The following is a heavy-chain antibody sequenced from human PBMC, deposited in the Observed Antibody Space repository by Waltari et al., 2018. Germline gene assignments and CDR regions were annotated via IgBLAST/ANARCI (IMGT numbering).Heavy chain of an antibody. CDR2: VHGSGRS. CDR3: ARDRGRGLYLDT. Sequence: QLQLQESGPGLVKPSGTLSLSCAVSGDSMSGTYWWSWVRQSPQKGLAWIGRVHGSGRSNYSPSFASRVTVSRDTSNNQFSLKVTAATAADTAVYYCARDRGRGLYLDTWGPGTLVTVSP. J-gene: IGHJ5*02. D-gene: IGHD2-15*01. V-gene: IGHV4-4*02. CDR1: GDSMSGTYW.